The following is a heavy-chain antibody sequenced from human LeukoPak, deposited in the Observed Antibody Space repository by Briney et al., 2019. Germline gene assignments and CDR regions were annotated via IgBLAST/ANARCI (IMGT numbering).Heavy chain of an antibody. CDR2: ISGSGGST. V-gene: IGHV3-23*01. CDR3: AKSTTDSGYGHYYFDY. D-gene: IGHD5-12*01. J-gene: IGHJ4*02. CDR1: GFTFSSYA. Sequence: RGSLRLSCAASGFTFSSYAMSWVRQAPGKGLEWVSGISGSGGSTYHADSVKGRFTISRDNSKNTLYLQMNSLRAEDTAVYYCAKSTTDSGYGHYYFDYWGQGTLVTVSS.